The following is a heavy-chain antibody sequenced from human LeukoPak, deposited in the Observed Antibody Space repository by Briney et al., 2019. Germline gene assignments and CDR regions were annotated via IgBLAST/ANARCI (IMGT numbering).Heavy chain of an antibody. J-gene: IGHJ5*02. D-gene: IGHD2-15*01. Sequence: PSETLSLTCAVYGGSFSGYYWSWIRQPPGKGLEWIGEINHSGSTNYNPSLKSRVTISVDTSKNQFSLKLSSVTAADTAVYYCARHLTGYCSGGSCYRAGWFDPWGQGTLVTVSS. V-gene: IGHV4-34*01. CDR2: INHSGST. CDR1: GGSFSGYY. CDR3: ARHLTGYCSGGSCYRAGWFDP.